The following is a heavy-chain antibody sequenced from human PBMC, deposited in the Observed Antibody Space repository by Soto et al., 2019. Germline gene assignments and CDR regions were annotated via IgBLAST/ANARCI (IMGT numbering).Heavy chain of an antibody. CDR3: ARGHYDSSGSFDY. J-gene: IGHJ4*02. Sequence: QVPLVESGGGVVQPGRSLRLSCAASGFTFSSYAMHWVRQAPGKGLEWVAVISYDGSNKYYADSVKGRFTISRDNSKNTLYLQMNSLRAEDTAVYYCARGHYDSSGSFDYWGQGTLVTVSS. CDR2: ISYDGSNK. V-gene: IGHV3-30-3*01. CDR1: GFTFSSYA. D-gene: IGHD3-22*01.